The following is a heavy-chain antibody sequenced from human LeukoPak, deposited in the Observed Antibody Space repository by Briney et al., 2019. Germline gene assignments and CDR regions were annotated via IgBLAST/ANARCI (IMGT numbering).Heavy chain of an antibody. Sequence: SETLSPTCTVSGGSISSSSLYWGWIRQPPGKGLEWIGSIYYSGTTYYNPSLKSRATISEDTSKNQFSLKLKSVTAADTAVYYCARDRGQGYCSGGSCPWYWGQGTLVTVSS. CDR3: ARDRGQGYCSGGSCPWY. CDR1: GGSISSSSLY. J-gene: IGHJ4*02. CDR2: IYYSGTT. V-gene: IGHV4-39*07. D-gene: IGHD2-15*01.